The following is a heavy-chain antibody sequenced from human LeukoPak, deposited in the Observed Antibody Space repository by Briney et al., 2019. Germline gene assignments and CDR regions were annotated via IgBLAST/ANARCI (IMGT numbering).Heavy chain of an antibody. CDR1: GYTFTGYY. Sequence: ASVKVSCKASGYTFTGYYIHWVRQAPGQGLEWMGWINPNSGGTNSAQQFQGRVTLTRDTSISTAYMELSRLRSDDTAVYYCARDIDGLGYWGQGTLVTVSS. D-gene: IGHD5-24*01. CDR2: INPNSGGT. J-gene: IGHJ4*02. CDR3: ARDIDGLGY. V-gene: IGHV1-2*02.